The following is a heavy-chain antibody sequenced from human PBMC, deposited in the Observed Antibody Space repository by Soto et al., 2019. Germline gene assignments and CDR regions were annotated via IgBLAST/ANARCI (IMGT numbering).Heavy chain of an antibody. Sequence: GESLKISCKGSGYSFTSYWIGWVRQMPGKGLEWMGIIYPGDSDTRYSPSFQGQVTISADKSISTAYLQWSSLKASDTAMYYCARGADYDILTDDYYCCRDVWGQGTTVIVSS. CDR3: ARGADYDILTDDYYCCRDV. J-gene: IGHJ6*02. CDR1: GYSFTSYW. D-gene: IGHD3-9*01. V-gene: IGHV5-51*01. CDR2: IYPGDSDT.